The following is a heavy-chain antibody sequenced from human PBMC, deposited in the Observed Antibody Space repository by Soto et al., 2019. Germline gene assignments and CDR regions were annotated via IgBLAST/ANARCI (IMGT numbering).Heavy chain of an antibody. Sequence: SETLSLTCAVYGGSFSGYYWSWIRQHPGKGLEWIGYTYYSGSTYYNPSLKSRVTISVDTSKNQFSLKLSSVTAAHTAVYYCARGSGSSQHNWFDPWGQGTLVTVSS. CDR1: GGSFSGYY. CDR2: TYYSGST. V-gene: IGHV4-31*11. D-gene: IGHD1-26*01. CDR3: ARGSGSSQHNWFDP. J-gene: IGHJ5*02.